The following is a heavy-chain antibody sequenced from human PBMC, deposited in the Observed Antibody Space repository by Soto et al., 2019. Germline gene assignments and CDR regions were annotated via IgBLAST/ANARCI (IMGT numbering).Heavy chain of an antibody. J-gene: IGHJ6*02. Sequence: QVQLVQSGAEVKKPGSSVKVSCKASGGTFSRYSITWVRQAPGHGLEWIGRIIPIFGIPSYAQKFKGRVKITADESTGTAYMELSSLRSDDTAVYYCAREDRDRETGLVPAAIDGMDVGGQGTTVTVSS. CDR1: GGTFSRYS. CDR3: AREDRDRETGLVPAAIDGMDV. V-gene: IGHV1-69*08. CDR2: IIPIFGIP. D-gene: IGHD2-2*01.